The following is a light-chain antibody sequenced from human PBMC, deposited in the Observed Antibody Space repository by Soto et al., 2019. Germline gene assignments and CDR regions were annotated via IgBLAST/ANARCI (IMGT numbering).Light chain of an antibody. CDR3: HQYHKFPYT. J-gene: IGKJ2*01. CDR1: QSISAW. V-gene: IGKV1-5*03. CDR2: KAS. Sequence: DIQMTQSPSTLSASVEDRVTITCRASQSISAWLAWYQQKPGKAPKLLVYKASTLETGVPSRFIGSGSGTEFTLTISSLQPDDFATYYCHQYHKFPYTFGQGTKLEIK.